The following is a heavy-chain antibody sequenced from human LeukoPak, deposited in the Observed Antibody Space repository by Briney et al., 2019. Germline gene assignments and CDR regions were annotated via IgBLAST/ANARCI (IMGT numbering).Heavy chain of an antibody. J-gene: IGHJ4*02. CDR2: MNPNSGNT. D-gene: IGHD3-22*01. V-gene: IGHV1-8*01. CDR1: GYTFTSYD. Sequence: ASVKVSCKASGYTFTSYDINWVRQATGQGLEWMGWMNPNSGNTGYAQKFQGRVTMTRNTSISTAYMELSSLRSEDTAVYYCARVPALDLTMMVTTARVQPLEYWGQGTLVTVSS. CDR3: ARVPALDLTMMVTTARVQPLEY.